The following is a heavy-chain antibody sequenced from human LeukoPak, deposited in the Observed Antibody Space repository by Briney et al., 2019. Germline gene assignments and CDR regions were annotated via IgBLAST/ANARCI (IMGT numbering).Heavy chain of an antibody. CDR3: ARRRGYDSYYFDY. CDR2: IYSGGST. CDR1: GFTFNNNA. J-gene: IGHJ4*02. Sequence: AGGSLRLSCTAPGFTFNNNAMSWVRQAPGKGLEWVSVIYSGGSTYYADSVKGRFTISRDDSKNTLYLQMNSLRAEDTAVYYCARRRGYDSYYFDYWGQGTLVTVSS. D-gene: IGHD3-3*01. V-gene: IGHV3-53*01.